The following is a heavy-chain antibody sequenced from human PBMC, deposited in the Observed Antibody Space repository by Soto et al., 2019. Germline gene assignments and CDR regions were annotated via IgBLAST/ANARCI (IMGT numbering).Heavy chain of an antibody. CDR1: GFTFSSYA. V-gene: IGHV3-30-3*01. CDR3: ASGEYYDFWSGSIAYYYGMDV. CDR2: ISYDGSNK. D-gene: IGHD3-3*01. Sequence: QVQLVESGEGVVQPERSLRLSCAASGFTFSSYAMHWVRQAPGKGLEWVAVISYDGSNKYYADSVKGRFTISRDNSKNTLYLQMNSLRAEDTAVYYCASGEYYDFWSGSIAYYYGMDVWGQGTTVTVSS. J-gene: IGHJ6*02.